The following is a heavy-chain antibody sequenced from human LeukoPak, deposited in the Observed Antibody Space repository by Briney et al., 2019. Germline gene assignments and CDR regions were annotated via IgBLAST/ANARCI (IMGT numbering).Heavy chain of an antibody. CDR3: ARARRVVYSVAARYYYMDV. J-gene: IGHJ6*03. D-gene: IGHD5/OR15-5a*01. V-gene: IGHV1-8*01. CDR1: GYSPTIYD. Sequence: ASVKVSRMASGYSPTIYDINWVRQATGQGLEWMGCTKPKSGKTCYAQKLQGRDTLTRNSSISTAYMELSSLRSEDTAVYYCARARRVVYSVAARYYYMDVWGKGTTVTVSS. CDR2: TKPKSGKT.